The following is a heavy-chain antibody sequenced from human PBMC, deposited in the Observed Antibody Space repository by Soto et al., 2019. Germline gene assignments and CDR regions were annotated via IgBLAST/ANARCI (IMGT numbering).Heavy chain of an antibody. J-gene: IGHJ4*02. D-gene: IGHD2-2*01. CDR3: ARMRCSSSSCYYIDY. V-gene: IGHV2-70*04. CDR1: GFSLSTNEMR. Sequence: SGPTLVNPTQTLTLTCTFSGFSLSTNEMRVTWIRQSPGKALEWLARIDWDDDKFYSTSLKTRLTISKDTSKNQVVLTMTNMDPVDTATYYCARMRCSSSSCYYIDYWGQGALVTVSS. CDR2: IDWDDDK.